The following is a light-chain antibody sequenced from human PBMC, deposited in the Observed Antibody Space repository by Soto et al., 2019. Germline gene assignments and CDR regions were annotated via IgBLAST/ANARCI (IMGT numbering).Light chain of an antibody. CDR2: LNSDGRH. V-gene: IGLV4-69*01. CDR1: SGHSSYA. Sequence: QPVLTQSPSASASLGASVKLTCTLSSGHSSYAIAWLQQQPGKGPRYLMTLNSDGRHNKGDGIPDRFSGSSSGAERYLTISSLQSDDEANYYCQTWGTASRVFGGGTKLTVL. J-gene: IGLJ3*02. CDR3: QTWGTASRV.